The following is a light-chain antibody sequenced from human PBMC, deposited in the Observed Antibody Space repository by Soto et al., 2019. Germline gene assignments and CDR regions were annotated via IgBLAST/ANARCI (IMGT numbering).Light chain of an antibody. CDR1: QSVSSSF. Sequence: EIVLTQSPGTLSLSPGERATLSCRASQSVSSSFLAWHQQKPGQPPRLLIYGASSRATGIPDRFSGSGSGTDFTLTISRLEPEDFAVYYCQKNDRSPWTFGQGTKVEIK. CDR3: QKNDRSPWT. J-gene: IGKJ1*01. CDR2: GAS. V-gene: IGKV3-20*01.